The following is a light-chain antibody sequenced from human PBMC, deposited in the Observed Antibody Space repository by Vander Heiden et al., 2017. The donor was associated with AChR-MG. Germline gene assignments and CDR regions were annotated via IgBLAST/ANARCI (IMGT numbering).Light chain of an antibody. CDR3: QQYDNRPPRVT. Sequence: EIVMTQSPATLSVSPGERATIPCRASQSIRTDLAWYRHTPAQAPRLLIYGASTRASGIPARFSGSGSGTEFTLTISSLQSEDSAVYYCQQYDNRPPRVTFGGGTKVEIK. V-gene: IGKV3-15*01. CDR1: QSIRTD. J-gene: IGKJ4*01. CDR2: GAS.